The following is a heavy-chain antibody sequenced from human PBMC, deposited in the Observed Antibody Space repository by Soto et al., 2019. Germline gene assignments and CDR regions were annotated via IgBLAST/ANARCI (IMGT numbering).Heavy chain of an antibody. CDR1: GYSISSGYY. CDR2: IYHSGST. V-gene: IGHV4-38-2*01. CDR3: ARVGCSGGSCYSGDNWPDP. J-gene: IGHJ5*02. D-gene: IGHD2-15*01. Sequence: TLSLTCAGSGYSISSGYYWGWIRQPPGKGLEWIGSIYHSGSTYYNPSLKSRVTISVDTSKNQFSLKLSSVTAADTAVYYCARVGCSGGSCYSGDNWPDPWGQGTLVTVSS.